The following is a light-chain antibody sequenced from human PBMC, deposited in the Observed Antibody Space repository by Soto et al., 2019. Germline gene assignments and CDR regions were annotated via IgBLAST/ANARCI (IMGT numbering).Light chain of an antibody. CDR1: QSGGSD. V-gene: IGKV3D-15*01. Sequence: EIVMTQSPATLSVSPGERATLSCMASQSGGSDLAWYQQKPGKAPRRVIDDIFTRATRVPTRISGSGSGTEFTLTISGLQSEDFAVYYGQQYYSWPLTFGGGTKVESK. CDR3: QQYYSWPLT. CDR2: DIF. J-gene: IGKJ4*01.